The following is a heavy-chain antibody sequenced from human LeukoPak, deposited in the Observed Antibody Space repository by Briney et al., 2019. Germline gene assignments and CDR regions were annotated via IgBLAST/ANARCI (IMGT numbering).Heavy chain of an antibody. V-gene: IGHV1-18*01. J-gene: IGHJ6*02. CDR3: ARAEWELRNHYYYGMDV. CDR1: GYTFTSYG. D-gene: IGHD1-26*01. CDR2: ISAYNGNT. Sequence: ASVKVSCKASGYTFTSYGISWVRQAPGQGLEWMGWISAYNGNTNYAQKLQGRVTMTTDTSTSTAYMELRSLRSDDTAVYYCARAEWELRNHYYYGMDVWGQGTTVTVSS.